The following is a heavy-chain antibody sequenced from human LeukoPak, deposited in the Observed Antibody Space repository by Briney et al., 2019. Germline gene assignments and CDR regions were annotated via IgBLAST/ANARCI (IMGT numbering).Heavy chain of an antibody. V-gene: IGHV4-59*12. Sequence: SETLSLTCTVSGGSISSYYWSWIRQPPGKGLEWIGYIYYSGSTNYNPSLKSRVTISVDTSKNQFSLKLSSVTAADTAVYYCARVMAAAASNWFDPWGQGTLVTVSS. J-gene: IGHJ5*02. CDR1: GGSISSYY. CDR3: ARVMAAAASNWFDP. D-gene: IGHD6-13*01. CDR2: IYYSGST.